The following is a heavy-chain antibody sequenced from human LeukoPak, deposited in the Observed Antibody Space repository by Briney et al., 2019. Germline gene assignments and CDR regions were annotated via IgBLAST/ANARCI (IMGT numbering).Heavy chain of an antibody. V-gene: IGHV4-59*08. D-gene: IGHD2/OR15-2a*01. Sequence: SETLSLTCTVSGGSISSYYWSWIRQPPGKGLEWIGYIYYSGSTNYNPSLKSRVTISVDTSKNQFSLKLSSVTAADPAVYYCGRQGYFYYYYGMDVWGQGTTVTVSS. J-gene: IGHJ6*02. CDR3: GRQGYFYYYYGMDV. CDR1: GGSISSYY. CDR2: IYYSGST.